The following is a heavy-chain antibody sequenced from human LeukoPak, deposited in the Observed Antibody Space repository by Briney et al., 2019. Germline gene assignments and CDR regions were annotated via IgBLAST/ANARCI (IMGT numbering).Heavy chain of an antibody. V-gene: IGHV3-30-3*02. D-gene: IGHD2-2*01. CDR2: ISYDGSNK. Sequence: GGSLRLSCAASGFTFSSYAMHWVRQAPGKGLEWVAVISYDGSNKYYADSVKGRFTISRDNSKDTLYLQMNSLRAEDTALYYCAKKGLGYCGSTSCSDAFDIWGQGTMVAVSS. J-gene: IGHJ3*02. CDR1: GFTFSSYA. CDR3: AKKGLGYCGSTSCSDAFDI.